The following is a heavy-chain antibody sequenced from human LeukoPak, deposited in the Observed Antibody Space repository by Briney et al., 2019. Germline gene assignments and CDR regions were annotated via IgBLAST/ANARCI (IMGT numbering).Heavy chain of an antibody. CDR3: ARDEPSKDYSNYYGMDV. CDR2: ISSSSSYI. V-gene: IGHV3-21*04. D-gene: IGHD4-11*01. Sequence: GGSLRLSCAASGFTFSSYSMNWVRQAPGKGLEWVSSISSSSSYIYYADSVKGRFTISRDNAKNSLYLQMDSLRAEDTAVYYCARDEPSKDYSNYYGMDVWGQGTTVTVSS. J-gene: IGHJ6*02. CDR1: GFTFSSYS.